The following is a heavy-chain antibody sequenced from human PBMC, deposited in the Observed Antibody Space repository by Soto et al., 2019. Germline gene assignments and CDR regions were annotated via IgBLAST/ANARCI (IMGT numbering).Heavy chain of an antibody. CDR3: AKDVGSYYYDTSAYLYDY. V-gene: IGHV3-9*01. CDR1: GFIFEDFA. D-gene: IGHD3-22*01. CDR2: ISWNSATL. J-gene: IGHJ4*02. Sequence: GGSLRLSCVGSGFIFEDFAMNWVRQVPGKGLEWVSGISWNSATLAYADSVKGRFIVSRDNARNILYLQMNSLRAEDAALYYCAKDVGSYYYDTSAYLYDYWGQGTLVTVS.